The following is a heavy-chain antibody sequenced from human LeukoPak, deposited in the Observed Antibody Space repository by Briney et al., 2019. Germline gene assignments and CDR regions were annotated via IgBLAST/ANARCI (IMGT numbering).Heavy chain of an antibody. CDR1: GGSFSGYY. Sequence: NPSETLSLTCAVYGGSFSGYYWGWIRQPPGKGLEWIGEINHSGSTNYNPSLKSRVTISVDTSKNQFSLKLSSVTAADTAVDYCARGYSYGSNPGYWGQGTLVTVSS. CDR3: ARGYSYGSNPGY. J-gene: IGHJ4*02. D-gene: IGHD5-18*01. V-gene: IGHV4-34*01. CDR2: INHSGST.